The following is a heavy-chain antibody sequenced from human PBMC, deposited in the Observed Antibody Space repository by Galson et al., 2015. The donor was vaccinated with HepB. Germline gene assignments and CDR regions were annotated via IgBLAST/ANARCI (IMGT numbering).Heavy chain of an antibody. CDR2: ISSSSSTI. V-gene: IGHV3-48*01. D-gene: IGHD4-23*01. Sequence: SLRLSCAASGFTFSSYSMNWVRQAPGKGLEWVSYISSSSSTIYYADSVKGRFTISRDNAKNSLYLQMNSLRAEDTAVYYCARIPIPLRWHTKGEYFQHWGQGTLVTVSS. CDR3: ARIPIPLRWHTKGEYFQH. CDR1: GFTFSSYS. J-gene: IGHJ1*01.